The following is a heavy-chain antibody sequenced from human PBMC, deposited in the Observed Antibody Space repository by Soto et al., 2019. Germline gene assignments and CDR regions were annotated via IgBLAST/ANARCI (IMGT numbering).Heavy chain of an antibody. J-gene: IGHJ4*02. D-gene: IGHD1-1*01. CDR1: GGSISSISHS. CDR3: ARPVTGTQYYFDF. CDR2: IFYNGIT. Sequence: PSETLSLTCTVSGGSISSISHSWGWIRQSPGQGLEWIGNIFYNGITYYNPSLKSRVTISADTSKNHFSLKLRSVTVADTAVYSCARPVTGTQYYFDFWGQGSLVTVSS. V-gene: IGHV4-39*02.